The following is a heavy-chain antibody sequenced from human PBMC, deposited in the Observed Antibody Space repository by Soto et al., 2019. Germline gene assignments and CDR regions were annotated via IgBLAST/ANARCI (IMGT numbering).Heavy chain of an antibody. CDR2: IYSGGST. V-gene: IGHV3-66*04. CDR1: GFTVSSNY. Sequence: EVQLVESGGGLVQPGGSLRLSCAASGFTVSSNYMSCFRQAPGKGLEWVSVIYSGGSTYYADSVKGRFTISRDNSKDTLYLQMNSLRAEYTAVYYCARQPNSPPCSGGSCYWFDSWGQGTLVTVSS. D-gene: IGHD2-15*01. CDR3: ARQPNSPPCSGGSCYWFDS. J-gene: IGHJ5*01.